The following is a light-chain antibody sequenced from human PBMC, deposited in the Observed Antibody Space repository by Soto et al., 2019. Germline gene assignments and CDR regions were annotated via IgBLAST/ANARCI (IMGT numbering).Light chain of an antibody. CDR1: QNISSY. Sequence: IVLTQSPATLSLSPGKRATLSCRASQNISSYLIWYQQKPGQAPRLLIYGASTRATGIPARFSGSGSGTEFTLTISSLQSEDFAVYYCQQYNNWPWTFGQGTKVDIK. CDR3: QQYNNWPWT. V-gene: IGKV3-15*01. CDR2: GAS. J-gene: IGKJ1*01.